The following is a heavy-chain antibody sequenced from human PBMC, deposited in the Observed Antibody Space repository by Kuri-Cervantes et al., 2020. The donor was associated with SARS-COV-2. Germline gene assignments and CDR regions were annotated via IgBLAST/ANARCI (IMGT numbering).Heavy chain of an antibody. J-gene: IGHJ6*03. D-gene: IGHD6-13*01. Sequence: SVKVSCKASGYTFTSYAISWVRQAPGQGLEWMGRIIPIFGTANYAQKFQGRVTITADKSTSTAYMELSSLRSEDTAVYYCAFGDHTGSSWAYYYYYYMDVWGKGTTVTVSS. CDR1: GYTFTSYA. CDR2: IIPIFGTA. CDR3: AFGDHTGSSWAYYYYYYMDV. V-gene: IGHV1-69*06.